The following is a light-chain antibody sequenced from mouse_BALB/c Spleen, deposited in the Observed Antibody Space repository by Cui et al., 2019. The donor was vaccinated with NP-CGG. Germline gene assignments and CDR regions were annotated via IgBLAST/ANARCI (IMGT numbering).Light chain of an antibody. CDR3: ALWYSNHWV. V-gene: IGLV1*01. CDR2: GTN. J-gene: IGLJ1*01. Sequence: PAVIQESSPTTSPGETHKLTCRSSTGAVTTSNYANWVQEKPDHLFTGLIGGTNNRAPGVPARFSGSLIGDKAALTITGAQTEDEAIYFCALWYSNHWVFGGGTKLTVL. CDR1: TGAVTTSNY.